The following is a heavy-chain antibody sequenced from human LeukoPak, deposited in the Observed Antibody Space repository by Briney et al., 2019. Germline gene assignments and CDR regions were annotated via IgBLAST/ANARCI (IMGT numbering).Heavy chain of an antibody. CDR1: GGSISSSSYY. V-gene: IGHV4-39*01. D-gene: IGHD6-6*01. Sequence: SETLSLTCAVSGGSISSSSYYWGWIRQPPGKGLEWIGSIYYSGSTYYNPSLKSRVTISVDTSKNQFSLKLSSVTAADTAVYYCAAQLAARPEYYFDYWGQGTLVTVSS. CDR2: IYYSGST. CDR3: AAQLAARPEYYFDY. J-gene: IGHJ4*02.